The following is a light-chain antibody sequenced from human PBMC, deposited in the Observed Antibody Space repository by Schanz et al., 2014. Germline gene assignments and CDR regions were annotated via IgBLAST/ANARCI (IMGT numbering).Light chain of an antibody. CDR3: HQFGYSSWT. Sequence: EIVLTQSPETLSLSPGERATLSCRASQSVHSTSLAWYQQKPGQAPRLLIYGASNRATDIPDRFSGGGSRTDFTLTIDRLEPEDFAVYFCHQFGYSSWTFGQGTKVEIK. CDR2: GAS. V-gene: IGKV3-20*01. J-gene: IGKJ1*01. CDR1: QSVHSTS.